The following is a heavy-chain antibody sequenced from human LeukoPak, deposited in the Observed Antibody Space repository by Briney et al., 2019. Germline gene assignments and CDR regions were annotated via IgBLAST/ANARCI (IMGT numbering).Heavy chain of an antibody. V-gene: IGHV4-38-2*02. CDR3: ARRGVTPNYYMDV. Sequence: SETLSLTCTVSGYSISSGYYWGWIRQPPGKGLEWIGSIYHSGSTYYNPSLKSRVTISVDTSKNQSSLKLSSVTAADTAVYYCARRGVTPNYYMDVWGKGTTVTASS. CDR2: IYHSGST. J-gene: IGHJ6*03. D-gene: IGHD2-21*02. CDR1: GYSISSGYY.